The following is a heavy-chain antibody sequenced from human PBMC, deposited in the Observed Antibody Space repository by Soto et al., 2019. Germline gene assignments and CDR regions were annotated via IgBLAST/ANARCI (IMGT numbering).Heavy chain of an antibody. J-gene: IGHJ4*02. Sequence: QVQLVQSGAEVKKPGASVKVSCKASGYTFTSYDINWVRQATGQGLEWMGWMNPNSGNTGYEQKFQGRVTMTRNTSIRTANMELRSLRSEDTAVYYCARGGLRYFDWLSKFDYWGQGTVVSVCS. CDR1: GYTFTSYD. V-gene: IGHV1-8*01. CDR2: MNPNSGNT. CDR3: ARGGLRYFDWLSKFDY. D-gene: IGHD3-9*01.